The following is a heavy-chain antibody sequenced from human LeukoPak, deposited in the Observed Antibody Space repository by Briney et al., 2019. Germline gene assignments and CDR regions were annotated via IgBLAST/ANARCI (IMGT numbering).Heavy chain of an antibody. CDR2: IKQDGSEK. CDR3: AGGTGFIIKD. D-gene: IGHD3-9*01. CDR1: GFTFSLYW. Sequence: GGALRLSCAASGFTFSLYWMNWVRRAPGKGLEWVANIKQDGSEKNYVDSVKGRFTISRDNAKNSLYLQMNNLRVEDTAMYYCAGGTGFIIKDWGQGTLVTVSS. V-gene: IGHV3-7*03. J-gene: IGHJ4*02.